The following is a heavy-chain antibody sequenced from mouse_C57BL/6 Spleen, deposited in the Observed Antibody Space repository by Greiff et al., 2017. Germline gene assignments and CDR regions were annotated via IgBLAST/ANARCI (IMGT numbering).Heavy chain of an antibody. Sequence: EVQLQQSGPELVKPGASVKISCKASGYTFTDYYMNWVKQSHGKSLEWIGDINPNNGGTSYNQKFKGKATLTVDKSSSTAYMELRSLTSEDSAVYYCARSGPYYYGSSFDYWGQGTTLTVSS. CDR2: INPNNGGT. D-gene: IGHD1-1*01. CDR1: GYTFTDYY. J-gene: IGHJ2*01. CDR3: ARSGPYYYGSSFDY. V-gene: IGHV1-26*01.